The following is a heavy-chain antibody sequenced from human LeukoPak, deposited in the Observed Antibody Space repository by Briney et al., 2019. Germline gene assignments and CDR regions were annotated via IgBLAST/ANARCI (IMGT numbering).Heavy chain of an antibody. Sequence: SETLSLTCTVSGGSISSYYWSWIRQPPGEGLEWIGYIYYSGSTNYNPSLKSRVTISVDTSKNQFSLKLSSVTAADTAVYYCAREGLGMDVWGQGTTVTVSS. CDR3: AREGLGMDV. CDR2: IYYSGST. CDR1: GGSISSYY. V-gene: IGHV4-59*01. J-gene: IGHJ6*02.